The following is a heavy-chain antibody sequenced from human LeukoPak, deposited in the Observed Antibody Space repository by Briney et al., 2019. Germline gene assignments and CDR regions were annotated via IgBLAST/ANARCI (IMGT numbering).Heavy chain of an antibody. CDR3: ARAVVRGVRTTLNWFDP. V-gene: IGHV4-31*03. D-gene: IGHD4-11*01. CDR2: IYYSGST. Sequence: SQTLSLTCTVSGGSISSGGYYWSWIRQHPGKGLEWIGYIYYSGSTYYNPSLKSRVTISVDTSKNQFSLKLSSVTAADTAVYYCARAVVRGVRTTLNWFDPWGQGTLVTVSS. CDR1: GGSISSGGYY. J-gene: IGHJ5*02.